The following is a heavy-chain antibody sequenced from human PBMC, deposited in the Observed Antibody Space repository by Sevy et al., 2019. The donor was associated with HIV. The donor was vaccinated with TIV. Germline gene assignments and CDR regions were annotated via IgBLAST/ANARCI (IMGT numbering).Heavy chain of an antibody. CDR3: AREDIRVAGIGYYFHS. V-gene: IGHV3-33*01. D-gene: IGHD6-19*01. Sequence: GGYLRLSCAASGFSISGYGMHWVRQAPGKGLECVAVIWYDGTNKEYADSVKGRFTISRDNSKNTLYLQMNSLRAEDTAVYYCAREDIRVAGIGYYFHSWGQGTLVTVSS. J-gene: IGHJ4*02. CDR1: GFSISGYG. CDR2: IWYDGTNK.